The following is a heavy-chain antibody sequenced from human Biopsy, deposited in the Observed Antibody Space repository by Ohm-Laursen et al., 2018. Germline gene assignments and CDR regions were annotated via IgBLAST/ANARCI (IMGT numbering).Heavy chain of an antibody. CDR1: GDSINNYY. Sequence: SDTLSLTCTVSGDSINNYYWSWIRQPAGKGLEWIGFIYNTERTNYNPSLKSRVTISLDTSKNQFSLELSSVIPSDTAVYYCAIDRVPRRGVMPVYYYGMDVWGQGSTVTVSS. CDR3: AIDRVPRRGVMPVYYYGMDV. CDR2: IYNTERT. J-gene: IGHJ6*02. V-gene: IGHV4-59*01. D-gene: IGHD2-21*01.